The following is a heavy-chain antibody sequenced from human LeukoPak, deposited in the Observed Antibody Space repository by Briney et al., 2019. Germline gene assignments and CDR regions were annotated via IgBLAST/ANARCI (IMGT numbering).Heavy chain of an antibody. Sequence: ASETLSLTCTVSGGSISSYYWSWIRQPAGKGLEWIGRIYTSGSTNYNPSLKGRVTMSIATSKNQFSLNLTSVTAADTAVYYCAREPTQPSRWFDPWGQGTLVTVSS. CDR2: IYTSGST. J-gene: IGHJ5*02. CDR3: AREPTQPSRWFDP. V-gene: IGHV4-4*07. D-gene: IGHD6-13*01. CDR1: GGSISSYY.